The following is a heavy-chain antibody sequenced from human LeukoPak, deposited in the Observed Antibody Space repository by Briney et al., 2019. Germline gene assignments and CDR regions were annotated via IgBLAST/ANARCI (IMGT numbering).Heavy chain of an antibody. J-gene: IGHJ4*02. CDR2: IYHSGST. V-gene: IGHV4-38-2*01. Sequence: PSETLSLTCAVSGYSISSGYYWGWIRQPPEKGLEWIGSIYHSGSTYYNPSLKSRVTISVDTSKNQFSLKLSSVTAADTAVYYCASSDYYDSSGSFDYWGQGTLVTVSS. CDR1: GYSISSGYY. CDR3: ASSDYYDSSGSFDY. D-gene: IGHD3-22*01.